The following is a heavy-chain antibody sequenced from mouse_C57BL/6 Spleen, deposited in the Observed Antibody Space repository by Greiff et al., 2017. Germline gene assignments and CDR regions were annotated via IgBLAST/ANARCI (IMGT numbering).Heavy chain of an antibody. D-gene: IGHD1-1*01. CDR1: GFTFSNYW. J-gene: IGHJ1*03. V-gene: IGHV6-3*01. CDR2: IRLKSDNYAT. CDR3: TGELLEWYFDV. Sequence: EVKLEESGGGLVQPGGSMKLSCVASGFTFSNYWMNWVRQSPEKGLEWVAQIRLKSDNYATHYAESVKGRFTISRDDSKSSVYLQMNNLRAEDTGIYYCTGELLEWYFDVWGTGTTVTVSS.